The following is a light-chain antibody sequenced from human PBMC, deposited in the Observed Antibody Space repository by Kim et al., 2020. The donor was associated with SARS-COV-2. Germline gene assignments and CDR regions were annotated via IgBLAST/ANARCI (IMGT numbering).Light chain of an antibody. CDR2: KAS. CDR3: QQYNSYSIT. CDR1: QRISRS. Sequence: APGGDTVTFTCRDSQRISRSLAWSQQNPGKAPKLLIYKASSLESGVPSGFIGSGSGTEFTLTISSLQPDDFASYYCQQYNSYSITFGGRTKVEIK. J-gene: IGKJ4*01. V-gene: IGKV1-5*03.